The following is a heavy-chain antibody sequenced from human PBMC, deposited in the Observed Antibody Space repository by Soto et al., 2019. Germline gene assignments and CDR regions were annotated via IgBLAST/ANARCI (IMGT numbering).Heavy chain of an antibody. V-gene: IGHV4-30-2*01. CDR1: GGSIRSGGYS. J-gene: IGHJ5*02. CDR2: IYHSGST. Sequence: QLQLQESGSGLVKPSQTLSLTCAVSGGSIRSGGYSWSWIRQPPGKGLEWLGYIYHSGSTYSNPALKSRVTISVDRSKNQFSLKLSSVTASDMAVYYWARVPSPWCQGTLVTVSS. CDR3: ARVPSP.